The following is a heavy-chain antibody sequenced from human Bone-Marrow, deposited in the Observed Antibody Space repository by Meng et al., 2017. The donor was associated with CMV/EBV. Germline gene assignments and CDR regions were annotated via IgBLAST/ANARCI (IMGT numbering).Heavy chain of an antibody. V-gene: IGHV3-30*18. CDR1: GFTVSSYG. CDR2: VSYGGNEE. J-gene: IGHJ4*02. Sequence: AAYGFTVSSYGMHWVRQAPGKGLEWVAVVSYGGNEEHYGDPVKGRFTISRDRSKNTLFLQMNSLTAEDTALYYCVKAGTSSSDWHAYWGQGTLVTVSS. CDR3: VKAGTSSSDWHAY. D-gene: IGHD6-19*01.